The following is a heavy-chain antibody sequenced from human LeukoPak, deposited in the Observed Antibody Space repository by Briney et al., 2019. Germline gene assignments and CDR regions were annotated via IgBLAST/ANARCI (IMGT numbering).Heavy chain of an antibody. CDR3: ARATAAYCTGGICPNFDF. Sequence: SETLSLTCTVSGGSITSYYWNWIRQPPGKGLEWIGYIYYSGTTNFNPSLKSRVTMSVDTSRNHFSLQLSSVTAADTALYYCARATAAYCTGGICPNFDFWGQGTLVTVSS. CDR2: IYYSGTT. J-gene: IGHJ4*02. D-gene: IGHD2-8*02. V-gene: IGHV4-59*01. CDR1: GGSITSYY.